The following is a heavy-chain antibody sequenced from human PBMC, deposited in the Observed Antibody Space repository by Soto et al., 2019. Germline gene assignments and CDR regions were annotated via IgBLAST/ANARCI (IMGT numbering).Heavy chain of an antibody. J-gene: IGHJ4*02. CDR1: GGSISSYY. CDR3: ARGRDTAMVPYYFDY. V-gene: IGHV4-59*01. CDR2: VYYSGST. Sequence: ASETLSLTCTVSGGSISSYYWSWIRQPPGKGLEWIGYVYYSGSTNYNPSLKNRVTISVDTSKNQFSLKLSSVSAADTAVYYCARGRDTAMVPYYFDYWGQGTLVTVSS. D-gene: IGHD5-18*01.